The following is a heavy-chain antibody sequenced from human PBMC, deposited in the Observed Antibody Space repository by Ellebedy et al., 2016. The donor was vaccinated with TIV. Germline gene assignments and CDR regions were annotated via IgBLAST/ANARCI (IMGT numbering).Heavy chain of an antibody. CDR3: ARDGAICSSTSCYTSYFDY. J-gene: IGHJ4*02. V-gene: IGHV1-69*13. D-gene: IGHD2-2*02. CDR1: GGTFSSYA. CDR2: IIPIFGTA. Sequence: SVKVSCXASGGTFSSYAISWVRQAPGQGLEWMGGIIPIFGTANYAQKFQGRVTITADESTSTAYMELSSLRSEDTAVYYCARDGAICSSTSCYTSYFDYWGQGTLVTVSS.